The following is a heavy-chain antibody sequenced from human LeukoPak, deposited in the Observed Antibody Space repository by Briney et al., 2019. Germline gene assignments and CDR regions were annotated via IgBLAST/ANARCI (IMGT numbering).Heavy chain of an antibody. J-gene: IGHJ5*02. CDR1: GFTFSNAW. CDR3: TTRPAAAGFDP. CDR2: IKSKTDGGTT. D-gene: IGHD6-13*01. V-gene: IGHV3-15*01. Sequence: GGSLRLSCAASGFTFSNAWMSWIRQAPGKGLEWVGRIKSKTDGGTTDYAAPVKGRFTIPRDDSKNTLYLQMNSLKTEDTAVYFCTTRPAAAGFDPWGQGTLVTVSS.